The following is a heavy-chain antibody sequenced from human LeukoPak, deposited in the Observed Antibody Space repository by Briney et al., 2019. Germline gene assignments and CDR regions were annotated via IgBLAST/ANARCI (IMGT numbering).Heavy chain of an antibody. V-gene: IGHV1-69*05. D-gene: IGHD2-2*02. CDR3: ASGLPCSSTTCYRDYYYYYMDV. J-gene: IGHJ6*03. CDR1: GGTFSSYA. Sequence: SVKVSCKASGGTFSSYAISWMRQAPGQGLEWMGGIIPIFGTANYAQKFQGRVTITTDESTSTAYMELSSLRSEDTAVYYCASGLPCSSTTCYRDYYYYYMDVWGKGTTVTVSS. CDR2: IIPIFGTA.